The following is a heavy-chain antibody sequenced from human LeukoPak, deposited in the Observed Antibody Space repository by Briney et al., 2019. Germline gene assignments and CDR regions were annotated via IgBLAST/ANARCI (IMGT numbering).Heavy chain of an antibody. Sequence: GGSLRLSCAASGFTFDDYAMHWVRQAPGEGLEWVSLISWDGGSTYYADSVKGRFTISRDNSKNSLYLQMNSLRAEDTALYYCAKDGDYPTPGYYFDYWGQGTLVTVSS. D-gene: IGHD4-17*01. J-gene: IGHJ4*02. CDR1: GFTFDDYA. V-gene: IGHV3-43D*03. CDR3: AKDGDYPTPGYYFDY. CDR2: ISWDGGST.